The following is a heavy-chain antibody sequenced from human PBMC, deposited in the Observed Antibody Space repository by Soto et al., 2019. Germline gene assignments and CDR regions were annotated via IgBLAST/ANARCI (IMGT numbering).Heavy chain of an antibody. D-gene: IGHD2-21*01. Sequence: QVQLQASGPGLVKPSQTLSLTCTVSGGSISSGDYYWSWIRQPPGKGLEWIGYIYYSGSTYYNPSLKSRVTISVDTSKNQFSLKLSSVTAADTAVYYCARDAMEGGGYFDNYFDYWGQGTLVTVSS. J-gene: IGHJ4*02. CDR3: ARDAMEGGGYFDNYFDY. V-gene: IGHV4-30-4*01. CDR1: GGSISSGDYY. CDR2: IYYSGST.